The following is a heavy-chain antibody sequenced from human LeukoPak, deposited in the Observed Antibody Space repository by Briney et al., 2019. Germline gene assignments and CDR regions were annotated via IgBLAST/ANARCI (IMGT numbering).Heavy chain of an antibody. CDR2: ISYDGSNK. Sequence: GRSLRLSCAASGFTFSSYAMHWVRQAPGKGLEWVAVISYDGSNKYYADSVKGRFTISRDNSKNTLYLQMNSLRAEDTAVYYCARGGLRFLEWLLSDYWGQGTLVTVSS. CDR1: GFTFSSYA. D-gene: IGHD3-3*01. V-gene: IGHV3-30-3*01. CDR3: ARGGLRFLEWLLSDY. J-gene: IGHJ4*02.